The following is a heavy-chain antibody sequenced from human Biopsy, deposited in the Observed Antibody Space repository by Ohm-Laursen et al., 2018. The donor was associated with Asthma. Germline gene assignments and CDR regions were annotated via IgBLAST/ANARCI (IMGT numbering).Heavy chain of an antibody. D-gene: IGHD5-18*01. CDR2: ISYDGSTK. J-gene: IGHJ4*02. Sequence: SLRLSCTASGFSFSEFVMHWVRQAPGKGLEWVAVISYDGSTKYYADSVKGRFTISRDNSKNSLYLQMNSLRDEDTAVYYCARFKRGYSYGYAGVFDYWGQGTLVTVSS. CDR3: ARFKRGYSYGYAGVFDY. V-gene: IGHV3-30*03. CDR1: GFSFSEFV.